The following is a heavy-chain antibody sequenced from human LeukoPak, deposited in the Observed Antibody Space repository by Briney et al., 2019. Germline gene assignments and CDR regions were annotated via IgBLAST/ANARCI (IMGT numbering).Heavy chain of an antibody. CDR2: INHSGST. J-gene: IGHJ5*02. D-gene: IGHD3-3*01. CDR1: GGSFSGYY. CDR3: ARGRGYYDFWSGRAYNWFDP. V-gene: IGHV4-34*01. Sequence: SETLSLTCAVYGGSFSGYYWSWIRQPPGKGLEWIGEINHSGSTNYNPSLKSRVTISVDTSKNQFSLKLSSVTAADTAVNYCARGRGYYDFWSGRAYNWFDPWGQGTLVTVSS.